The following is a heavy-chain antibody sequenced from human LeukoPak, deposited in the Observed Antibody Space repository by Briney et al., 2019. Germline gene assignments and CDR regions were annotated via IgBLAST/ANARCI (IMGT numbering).Heavy chain of an antibody. CDR1: GFTVNSNY. Sequence: GGSLRLSCAASGFTVNSNYMSWVRQAPGKGLEWVSVIYSGGSTYYSDSVKGRFTISRDNAKNTLYLQMNSLRAEDTAVYYCAREGSSWYSTWGAFDIWGQGTMVTVSS. CDR2: IYSGGST. D-gene: IGHD6-13*01. V-gene: IGHV3-66*01. CDR3: AREGSSWYSTWGAFDI. J-gene: IGHJ3*02.